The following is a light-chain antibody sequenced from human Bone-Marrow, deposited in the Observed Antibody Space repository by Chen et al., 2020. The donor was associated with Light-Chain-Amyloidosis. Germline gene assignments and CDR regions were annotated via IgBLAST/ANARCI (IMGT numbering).Light chain of an antibody. Sequence: QSVLTQPPSVSGAPGQRVTISCPGSSSNIGAGYDVHWYQHLPGTAPRLLIYGNNNRPSGVPDRFSGSKSDTSASLAITGLQAEDEADYFCQSYDSSLSVVFGGGTKVTVV. V-gene: IGLV1-40*01. J-gene: IGLJ2*01. CDR2: GNN. CDR3: QSYDSSLSVV. CDR1: SSNIGAGYD.